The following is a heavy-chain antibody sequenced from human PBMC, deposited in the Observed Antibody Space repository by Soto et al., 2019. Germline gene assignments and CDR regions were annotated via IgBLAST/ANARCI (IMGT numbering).Heavy chain of an antibody. D-gene: IGHD2-2*01. CDR1: GFTFSNYW. Sequence: EVQLAESGGGLVQPGGSLRLSCAASGFTFSNYWMHWVRQAPGKGLVWVSRIKTDGSNATYADSVKGRFTISRDNAKNTLYLQMNSLRAEDTAVYYCARGDCSTASYYFGGTHWGQGTLVTVSS. J-gene: IGHJ4*02. CDR2: IKTDGSNA. V-gene: IGHV3-74*01. CDR3: ARGDCSTASYYFGGTH.